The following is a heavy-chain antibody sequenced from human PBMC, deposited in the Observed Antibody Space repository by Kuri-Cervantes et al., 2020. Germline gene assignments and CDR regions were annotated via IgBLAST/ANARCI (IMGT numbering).Heavy chain of an antibody. D-gene: IGHD1-1*01. CDR2: IKSKTDGGTT. Sequence: SSAPSGLTFSSYSLNWVRQAPVKGLEWVGRIKSKTDGGTTDYAAPVKGRFTISRDDSKNTLYLQMNSLKTEDTAVYYCTTGTTGVFDYWGQGTLVTVSS. CDR3: TTGTTGVFDY. CDR1: GLTFSSYS. V-gene: IGHV3-15*01. J-gene: IGHJ4*02.